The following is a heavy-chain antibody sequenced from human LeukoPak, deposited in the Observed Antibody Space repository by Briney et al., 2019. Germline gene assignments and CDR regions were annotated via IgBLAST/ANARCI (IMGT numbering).Heavy chain of an antibody. CDR3: ARIEKLLPTRYYYGMDV. Sequence: PSETLSLTCTVSGASISSYYWSWIRQPPGKGLEWSGYIYYSGSTNYNPSLKSRVTISVDTSKNQFSLKLSSVTAADTAVYYCARIEKLLPTRYYYGMDVWGQGTMVSVSS. CDR2: IYYSGST. CDR1: GASISSYY. V-gene: IGHV4-59*08. D-gene: IGHD2/OR15-2a*01. J-gene: IGHJ6*02.